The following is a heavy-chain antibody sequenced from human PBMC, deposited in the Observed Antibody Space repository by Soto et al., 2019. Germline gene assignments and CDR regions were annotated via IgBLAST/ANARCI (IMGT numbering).Heavy chain of an antibody. CDR2: ISGNGGGT. CDR3: AKDPNGDHLGAFEA. CDR1: RLTFSNFA. J-gene: IGHJ3*01. Sequence: EVHFLESGGGLVQPGGSLRLSCTASRLTFSNFAVTWVRQAPGKGLEWVSSISGNGGGTHYADSLKGRFTISRDNSKNTVYLQMNSLGAEDTAVYHCAKDPNGDHLGAFEAWGQGTLVTVSS. V-gene: IGHV3-23*01. D-gene: IGHD4-17*01.